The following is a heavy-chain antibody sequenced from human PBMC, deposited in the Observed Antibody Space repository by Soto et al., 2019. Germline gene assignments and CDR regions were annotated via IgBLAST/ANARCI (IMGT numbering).Heavy chain of an antibody. CDR2: IIPILGIA. Sequence: SVKVSCKASGGTFSSYTISWVRQAPGQGLEWMGRIIPILGIANYAQKFQGRVTITADKSTSTAYMELSSLRSEDTAVYYCAVTSKYYDFWSGYYALDYYYYMDVWGKGTTVTVSS. D-gene: IGHD3-3*01. V-gene: IGHV1-69*02. J-gene: IGHJ6*03. CDR1: GGTFSSYT. CDR3: AVTSKYYDFWSGYYALDYYYYMDV.